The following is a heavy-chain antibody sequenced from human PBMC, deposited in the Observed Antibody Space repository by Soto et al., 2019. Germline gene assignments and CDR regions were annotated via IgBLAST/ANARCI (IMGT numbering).Heavy chain of an antibody. J-gene: IGHJ6*02. CDR1: GFTFTSSA. Sequence: SVKVSCKASGFTFTSSAVQWVRQARGQRLEWIGWIVVGSGNTNYAQKFQERVTITRDMSTSTAYMELSSLRSEDTAVYYCAADPGLEWLLYGNYYYGMDVWGQGTTVTVSS. CDR2: IVVGSGNT. CDR3: AADPGLEWLLYGNYYYGMDV. V-gene: IGHV1-58*01. D-gene: IGHD3-3*01.